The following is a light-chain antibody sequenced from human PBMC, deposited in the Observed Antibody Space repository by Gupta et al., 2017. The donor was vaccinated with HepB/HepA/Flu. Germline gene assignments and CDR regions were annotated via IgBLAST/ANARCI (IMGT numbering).Light chain of an antibody. CDR1: QSVTSSY. V-gene: IGKV3-20*01. J-gene: IGKJ1*01. CDR2: GAS. CDR3: QQYGGSPGA. Sequence: ENVLTQSPGTLSLSPGERATLSCRASQSVTSSYLAWYQQKPGQAPRLLIHGASSRAAGIPDRFSGSGSGTDFTLTISRLEPEDFAVYYCQQYGGSPGAFGQGTKVEIK.